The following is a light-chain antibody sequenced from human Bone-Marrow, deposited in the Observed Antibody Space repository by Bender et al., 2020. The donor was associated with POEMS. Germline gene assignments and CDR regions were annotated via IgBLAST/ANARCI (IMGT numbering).Light chain of an antibody. CDR1: RNDVGSYGL. Sequence: QSALTQPASVSASPGQSITISCTGTRNDVGSYGLVSWYQQRPGKAPKLIIFDVAKRPSGVSDRFSGSKSGYTASLTISGLQAEDEADYYCCSYAVTTHVLFGGGTKLTVL. V-gene: IGLV2-23*02. CDR3: CSYAVTTHVL. J-gene: IGLJ2*01. CDR2: DVA.